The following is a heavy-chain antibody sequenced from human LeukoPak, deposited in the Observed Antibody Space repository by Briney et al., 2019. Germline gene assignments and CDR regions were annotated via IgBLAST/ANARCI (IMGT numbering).Heavy chain of an antibody. J-gene: IGHJ4*02. CDR1: GGTFSSYA. Sequence: SANVSCKASGGTFSSYAISWVREAPGPGLEWMGRFIALFGTANYAQKFQGRVTITADDSTSTAYMELSSLRSEDTAVYYCAMSTYYYDSSGYYYVSDEPQTLGYWGQGTLVTVSS. V-gene: IGHV1-69*13. CDR2: FIALFGTA. CDR3: AMSTYYYDSSGYYYVSDEPQTLGY. D-gene: IGHD3-22*01.